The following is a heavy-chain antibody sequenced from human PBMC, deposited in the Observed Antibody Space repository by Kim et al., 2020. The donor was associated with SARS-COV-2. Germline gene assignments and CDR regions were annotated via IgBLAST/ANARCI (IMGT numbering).Heavy chain of an antibody. D-gene: IGHD4-17*01. J-gene: IGHJ3*02. V-gene: IGHV4-34*01. CDR3: ATRKGTTGAFDI. Sequence: NYNPSLKSRVTISVDTSKNQFSLKLSSVTAADTAVYYCATRKGTTGAFDIWGQGTMVTVSS.